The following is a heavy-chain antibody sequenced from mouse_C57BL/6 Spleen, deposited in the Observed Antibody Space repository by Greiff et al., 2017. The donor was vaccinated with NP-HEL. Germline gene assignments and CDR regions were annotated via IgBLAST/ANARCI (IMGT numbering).Heavy chain of an antibody. J-gene: IGHJ1*03. CDR3: AREDGYYPRYFDV. V-gene: IGHV5-16*01. CDR1: GFTFSDYY. D-gene: IGHD2-3*01. Sequence: EVMLVESEGGLVQPGSSMKLSCTASGFTFSDYYMAWVRQVPEKGLEWVANINYDGSSTYYLDSLKSRFIISRDNAKNILYLQMSSLKSEDTATYYCAREDGYYPRYFDVWGTGTTVTVSS. CDR2: INYDGSST.